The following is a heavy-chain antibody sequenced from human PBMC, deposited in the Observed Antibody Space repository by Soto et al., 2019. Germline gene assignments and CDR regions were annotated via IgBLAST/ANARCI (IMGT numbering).Heavy chain of an antibody. D-gene: IGHD1-26*01. CDR1: GGSINSTSYY. Sequence: LSLTCTVSGGSINSTSYYWGWIRQPPGKGLEWIGSVFYRGGTHFNPSLKSRVTISVDTSKNQFSLKVTSVTAADTAVYYCARHLVGTSLFDYWGQGPLVTVSS. CDR2: VFYRGGT. V-gene: IGHV4-39*01. J-gene: IGHJ4*02. CDR3: ARHLVGTSLFDY.